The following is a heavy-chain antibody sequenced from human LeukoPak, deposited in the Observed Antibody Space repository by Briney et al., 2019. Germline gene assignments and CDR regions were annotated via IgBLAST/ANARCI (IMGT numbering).Heavy chain of an antibody. CDR3: VRDRGYKEFDY. J-gene: IGHJ4*02. V-gene: IGHV7-4-1*02. D-gene: IGHD5-24*01. CDR2: INTNTGNP. CDR1: GYTFTAYY. Sequence: ASVNVSCKASGYTFTAYYVHWVRQAPGQGLEWMGWINTNTGNPTYAQGFTGRFVFSLDTSVSTAYLQISSLKAEDTAVYYCVRDRGYKEFDYWGQGTLVTVSS.